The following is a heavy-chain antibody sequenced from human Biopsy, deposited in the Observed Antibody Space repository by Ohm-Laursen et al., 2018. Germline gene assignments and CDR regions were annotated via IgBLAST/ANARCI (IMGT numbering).Heavy chain of an antibody. CDR3: VREPKTGTAEAWYFDL. CDR1: GASVKTSGYF. CDR2: ISYNERT. D-gene: IGHD3-9*01. J-gene: IGHJ2*01. V-gene: IGHV4-31*03. Sequence: SQTLSLTCSVSGASVKTSGYFWAWIRQRPGKGLERIGYISYNERTHYNPSLTSRLAISFDTSNNRISLQLRSVSVADTAVYYRVREPKTGTAEAWYFDLWGRGSPVTVPS.